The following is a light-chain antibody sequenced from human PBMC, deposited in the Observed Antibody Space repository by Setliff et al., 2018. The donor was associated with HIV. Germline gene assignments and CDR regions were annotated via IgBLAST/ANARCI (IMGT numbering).Light chain of an antibody. Sequence: QSVLSQPPSASGTPGQRVTISCSGSSSNIGSNYVYWYQQLPGTAPKLLIYRNNQRPSGVPDRFSGSKSGTSASLAISGLRSEDEADYYCQSYDSSLSDFVFGAGTKVTVL. V-gene: IGLV1-47*01. CDR3: QSYDSSLSDFV. J-gene: IGLJ1*01. CDR1: SSNIGSNY. CDR2: RNN.